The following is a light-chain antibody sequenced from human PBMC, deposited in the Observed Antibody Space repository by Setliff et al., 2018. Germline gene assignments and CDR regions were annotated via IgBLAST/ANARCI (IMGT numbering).Light chain of an antibody. CDR2: EVV. CDR1: SSDVGGYNL. CDR3: CSYAGSGTGI. V-gene: IGLV2-23*02. J-gene: IGLJ2*01. Sequence: QSVLTQPASVSASPGQSITISCTGTSSDVGGYNLVFWYQQHPGKAPKLIIHEVVKRPSGVSNRFSGSKSGNTASLTISGLQAEDEADYHCCSYAGSGTGIFGGGTK.